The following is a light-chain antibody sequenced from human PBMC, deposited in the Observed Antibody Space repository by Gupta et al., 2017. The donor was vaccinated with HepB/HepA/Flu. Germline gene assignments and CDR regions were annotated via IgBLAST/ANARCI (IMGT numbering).Light chain of an antibody. CDR2: GVS. CDR3: QQYGSSPRT. V-gene: IGKV3-20*01. J-gene: IGKJ1*01. Sequence: IVLTQSPGTLSLSPGERATLSCRASQTINSNFLAWYQQKPGQAPRLLIYGVSSRATGIPDRFSGSGSGTDFTLTTSGLEPEDFAVYYCQQYGSSPRTFGQGTKVEIK. CDR1: QTINSNF.